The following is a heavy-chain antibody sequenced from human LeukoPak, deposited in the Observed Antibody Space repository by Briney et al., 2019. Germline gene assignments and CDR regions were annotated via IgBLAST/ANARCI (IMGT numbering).Heavy chain of an antibody. CDR1: GGTFSSYA. CDR2: IIPIFGTA. Sequence: SVKVSCKASGGTFSSYAISWVRQAPGQGLEWMGGIIPIFGTANYAQKFQGRVTITADESTSTAYMELSSLRSEDTAVYYCARVLELEWLSNPHYYYMDVWGKGTTVTVSS. J-gene: IGHJ6*03. CDR3: ARVLELEWLSNPHYYYMDV. V-gene: IGHV1-69*01. D-gene: IGHD3-3*01.